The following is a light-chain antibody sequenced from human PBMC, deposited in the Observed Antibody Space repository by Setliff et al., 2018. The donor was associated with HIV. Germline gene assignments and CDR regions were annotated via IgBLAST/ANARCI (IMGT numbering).Light chain of an antibody. J-gene: IGLJ2*01. CDR1: SSDVGGYDY. CDR3: CSYTTSNNGVV. CDR2: DVS. V-gene: IGLV2-14*01. Sequence: QSALAQPASVSGSPGQSITISCTGGSSDVGGYDYVSWYQQYPGKAPKLLIFDVSHRRSGISNRFSGSKSDNTASLTISGLQPEDEADYYCCSYTTSNNGVVFGGGTKVTVL.